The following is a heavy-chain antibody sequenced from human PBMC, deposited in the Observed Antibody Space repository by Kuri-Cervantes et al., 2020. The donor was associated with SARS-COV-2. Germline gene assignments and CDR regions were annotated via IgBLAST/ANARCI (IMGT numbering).Heavy chain of an antibody. D-gene: IGHD6-13*01. CDR1: GFTFSSYA. J-gene: IGHJ4*02. CDR2: ISGSGGST. Sequence: LSLTCAASGFTFSSYAMSWVRQAPGKGLEWVSAISGSGGSTYYADSVKGRFTISRDNSKNTLYLQMNSLRAEDTAVYYCAKSRWQQLSWLDYWGQGTRVTVSS. V-gene: IGHV3-23*01. CDR3: AKSRWQQLSWLDY.